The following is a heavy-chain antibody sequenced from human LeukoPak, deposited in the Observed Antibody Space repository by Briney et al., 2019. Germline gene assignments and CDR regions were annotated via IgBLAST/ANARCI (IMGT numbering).Heavy chain of an antibody. CDR3: ARAGENYYDFYY. J-gene: IGHJ4*02. Sequence: ASVKISCKASGYTFTSFCMHWVRQAPGQGLEWMGIFNPSGSSTTYAQKFQGRVTMTRDTSTSIVYMELSSLGSEDTAVYYCARAGENYYDFYYWGQGTLVTVSS. V-gene: IGHV1-46*01. CDR2: FNPSGSST. CDR1: GYTFTSFC. D-gene: IGHD1-26*01.